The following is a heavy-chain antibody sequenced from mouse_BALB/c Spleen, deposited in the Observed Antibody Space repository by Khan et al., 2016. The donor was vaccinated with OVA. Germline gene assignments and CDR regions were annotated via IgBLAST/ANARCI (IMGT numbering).Heavy chain of an antibody. CDR2: INTYTGAP. Sequence: QIQLVQSGPELKKPGETVKISCKASGYTFTNYGMNWVKQAPGKGLKWMGWINTYTGAPTYANDFKGRFAFSLETSASTAYLQSNNLKNEDTAKYFCARMKHYWYFDLWGAGTTVTVSS. CDR1: GYTFTNYG. CDR3: ARMKHYWYFDL. J-gene: IGHJ1*01. V-gene: IGHV9-3-1*01.